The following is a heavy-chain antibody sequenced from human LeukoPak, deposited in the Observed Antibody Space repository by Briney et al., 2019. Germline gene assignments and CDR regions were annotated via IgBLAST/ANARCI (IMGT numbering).Heavy chain of an antibody. J-gene: IGHJ4*02. CDR2: LSSNGGST. D-gene: IGHD1-26*01. Sequence: GGSLRLSCAASGFTFSSYGMNWVRQAPGKGLEWVSNLSSNGGSTFYADSAKGRFTIYRDNSKNTLFLQKSSLTADAARVYYSAKNIRWDSTMGWHDYWGQGTLVTVSS. V-gene: IGHV3-23*01. CDR3: AKNIRWDSTMGWHDY. CDR1: GFTFSSYG.